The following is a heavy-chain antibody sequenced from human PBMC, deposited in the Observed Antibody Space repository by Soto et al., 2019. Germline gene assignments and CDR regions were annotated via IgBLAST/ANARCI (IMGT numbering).Heavy chain of an antibody. CDR2: ISAYNGNT. J-gene: IGHJ4*02. CDR3: SSAYGAGSYYNVDN. Sequence: ASVKVSCKASGYTFTSYGISWVRQAPGQGLEWMGWISAYNGNTNYAQKLQGRVTMTTDTSKSTDYMELRSLRSDDADVDFCSSAYGAGSYYNVDNWGQGTLVTVSS. D-gene: IGHD3-10*01. V-gene: IGHV1-18*01. CDR1: GYTFTSYG.